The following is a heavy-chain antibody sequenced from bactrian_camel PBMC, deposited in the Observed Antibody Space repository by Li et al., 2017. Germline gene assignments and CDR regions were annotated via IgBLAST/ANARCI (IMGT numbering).Heavy chain of an antibody. CDR3: TASLYSSAIDFGS. CDR2: VSLSGGRT. J-gene: IGHJ6*01. CDR1: GFTFSSYV. V-gene: IGHV3S40*01. Sequence: VQLVESGGGSVEAGGSLTLTCVASGFTFSSYVMSWVRQASGKGLEWVSTVSLSGGRTYYSDSTRGRFSISRDNAKKMLYLQMNGLKTEVTAVYYCTASLYSSAIDFGSWGQGTQVTVS.